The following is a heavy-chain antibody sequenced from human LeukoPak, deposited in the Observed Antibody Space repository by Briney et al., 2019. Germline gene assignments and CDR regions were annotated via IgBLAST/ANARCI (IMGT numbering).Heavy chain of an antibody. CDR2: ISSSSSYI. CDR1: GLSFISYS. J-gene: IGHJ4*02. CDR3: ARKEYSGSYYFDY. V-gene: IGHV3-21*01. D-gene: IGHD1-26*01. Sequence: PGGSLRLSCAASGLSFISYSMNWVRQAPGKGLEWVSSISSSSSYIYYADSVKGRFTISRDNAKNSLYLQMNSLRAEYTAVYYCARKEYSGSYYFDYWGQGTLVTVSS.